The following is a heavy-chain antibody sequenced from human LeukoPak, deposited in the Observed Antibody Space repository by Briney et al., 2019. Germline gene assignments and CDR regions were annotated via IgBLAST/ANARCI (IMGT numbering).Heavy chain of an antibody. CDR2: ISSSRSYI. CDR1: GFTFSSYS. CDR3: ARDRASYSSSWYTFDY. Sequence: PGGSLRLSCAASGFTFSSYSMSWVRQAPGKGLEWVSSISSSRSYIYYADSMKGRFTISRDNAKNSLYLQMNSLRAEDTDVYYCARDRASYSSSWYTFDYWGQGTLVTVSS. J-gene: IGHJ4*02. V-gene: IGHV3-21*01. D-gene: IGHD6-13*01.